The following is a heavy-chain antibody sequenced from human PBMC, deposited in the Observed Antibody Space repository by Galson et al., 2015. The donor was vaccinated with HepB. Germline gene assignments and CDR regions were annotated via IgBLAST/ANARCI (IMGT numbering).Heavy chain of an antibody. Sequence: SLRLSCAASGFTFSSYGMHWVRQAPGKGLEWVAVISYDGSNKYYADSVKGRFTISRDNSKNTLYLQMNSLRAEDTAVYYCAKDAGYGGNSGRWANWGQGTLVTVSS. D-gene: IGHD4-23*01. CDR1: GFTFSSYG. CDR2: ISYDGSNK. CDR3: AKDAGYGGNSGRWAN. J-gene: IGHJ4*02. V-gene: IGHV3-30*18.